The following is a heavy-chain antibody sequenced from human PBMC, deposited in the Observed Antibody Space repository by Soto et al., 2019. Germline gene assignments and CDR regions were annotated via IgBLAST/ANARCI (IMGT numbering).Heavy chain of an antibody. V-gene: IGHV3-30*18. D-gene: IGHD2-21*02. Sequence: QVQLVESGGGVVQPGRSLRLSCAASGFTFSSYGMHWVRQAPGKGLEWVAVISYDGSNKYYADSVKGRFTISRDNSKNTRYLQMNSLRAEDTAVYYFAKDRGDRYWYFDLWCRGTLVTVSS. CDR1: GFTFSSYG. J-gene: IGHJ2*01. CDR2: ISYDGSNK. CDR3: AKDRGDRYWYFDL.